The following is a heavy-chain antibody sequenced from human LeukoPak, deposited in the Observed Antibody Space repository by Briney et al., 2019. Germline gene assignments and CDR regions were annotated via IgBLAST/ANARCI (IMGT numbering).Heavy chain of an antibody. CDR2: INHSGST. V-gene: IGHV4-39*07. CDR3: ARDSSEFRSLIPH. CDR1: GGSVSSGSYY. J-gene: IGHJ1*01. D-gene: IGHD2-21*01. Sequence: SETLSLTCTVSGGSVSSGSYYWSWIRQPPGKGLEWIGEINHSGSTNYNPSLKSRVTISVDTSKNQFSLKLSSVTAADTAVYYCARDSSEFRSLIPHWGQGTLVTVSS.